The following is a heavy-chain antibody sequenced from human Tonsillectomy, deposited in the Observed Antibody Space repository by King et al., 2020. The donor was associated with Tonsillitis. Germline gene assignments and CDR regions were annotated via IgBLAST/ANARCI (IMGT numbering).Heavy chain of an antibody. CDR2: MYYSGTI. J-gene: IGHJ4*02. V-gene: IGHV4-39*01. CDR1: GGSISSSDHY. Sequence: QLQESGPGVVKPSETLSLTCTVSGGSISSSDHYWAWIRQPPGKGLEWIGYMYYSGTIFYNPSLKSRITISGGTSENRFSLKLSSGTAAATAVYFCARSVSGSFDYWGQGALVTVSS. CDR3: ARSVSGSFDY. D-gene: IGHD1-26*01.